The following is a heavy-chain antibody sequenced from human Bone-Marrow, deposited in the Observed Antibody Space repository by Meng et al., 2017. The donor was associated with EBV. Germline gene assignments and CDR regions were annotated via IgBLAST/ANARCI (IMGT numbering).Heavy chain of an antibody. CDR1: GFTFSTYT. D-gene: IGHD6-13*01. Sequence: EVQLVESGGGVVKPGGAXXVSCAASGFTFSTYTMSWVRQAPGKGLEWVSSISSNSNYIYYADSLKGRFTISRDNAKNSLYLQMNSLRADDTAVYYCASGGLIAAAVFWGQGTRVTVSS. V-gene: IGHV3-21*02. CDR3: ASGGLIAAAVF. J-gene: IGHJ4*02. CDR2: ISSNSNYI.